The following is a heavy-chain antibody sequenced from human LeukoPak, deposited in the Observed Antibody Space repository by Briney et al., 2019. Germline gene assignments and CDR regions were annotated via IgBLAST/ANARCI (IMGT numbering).Heavy chain of an antibody. D-gene: IGHD6-13*01. V-gene: IGHV3-66*02. J-gene: IGHJ4*02. Sequence: GSLRLSCAASGFTVDDTYMSWVRQAPGKGLEWVSVVYSGGRTFYADSVKGRFTISRDNSKNTVYLQMNSLRADDTAVYYCARQAAAGLDYWGQGTLVTVSS. CDR3: ARQAAAGLDY. CDR1: GFTVDDTY. CDR2: VYSGGRT.